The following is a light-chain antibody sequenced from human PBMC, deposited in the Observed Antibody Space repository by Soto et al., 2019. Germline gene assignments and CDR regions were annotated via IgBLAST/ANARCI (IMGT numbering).Light chain of an antibody. V-gene: IGKV1-39*01. CDR1: QSVSSH. CDR2: AAS. Sequence: DIQMTQSPSSLSASVGDRVTITCRASQSVSSHLNWYQQQPGKAPKVLIYAASRLQGGVPSRFSGSGSGTDFTLTISSLQPEDFPTYYCQQSYSAPRTFGQGTKVEI. CDR3: QQSYSAPRT. J-gene: IGKJ1*01.